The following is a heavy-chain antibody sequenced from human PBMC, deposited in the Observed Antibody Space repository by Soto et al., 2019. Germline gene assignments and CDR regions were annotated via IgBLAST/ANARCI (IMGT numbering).Heavy chain of an antibody. D-gene: IGHD6-19*01. J-gene: IGHJ3*02. CDR3: AKDPAVAGTIAFDI. V-gene: IGHV3-7*01. CDR1: GFTFSSYW. Sequence: GGSLRLSCAASGFTFSSYWMSWVRQAPGKGLEWVANIKQDGSEKYYVDSVKGRFTISRDNAKNSLYLQMNSLRAEDTAVYYCAKDPAVAGTIAFDIWGQGTMVTV. CDR2: IKQDGSEK.